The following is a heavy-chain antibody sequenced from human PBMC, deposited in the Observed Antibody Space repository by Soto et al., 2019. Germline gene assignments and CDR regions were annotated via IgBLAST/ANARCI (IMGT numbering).Heavy chain of an antibody. CDR3: AKDLIGVTTVTTETFDY. Sequence: PGGSLRLSCAASGFTFSSYAMSWVRQAPGKGLEWVSAISGSGGSTYYADSVKGRFTISRDNSKNTLYLQMNSLRAEDTAVYYCAKDLIGVTTVTTETFDYWGQGTLVTVSS. CDR2: ISGSGGST. V-gene: IGHV3-23*01. J-gene: IGHJ4*02. CDR1: GFTFSSYA. D-gene: IGHD4-17*01.